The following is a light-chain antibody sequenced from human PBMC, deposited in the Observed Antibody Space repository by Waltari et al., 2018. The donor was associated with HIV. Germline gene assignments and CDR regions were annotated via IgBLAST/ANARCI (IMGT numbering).Light chain of an antibody. V-gene: IGKV3-11*01. J-gene: IGKJ2*01. Sequence: DIVVPQSSPTLSVSTGARATPACRASRGVSSYFAWYQQKPGQAPRLLIYDASNRATGIPARFSGSGSGTDFTLTISSLEPEDFAVYYCQQRSNWPLMYTFGQGTKLEIK. CDR1: RGVSSY. CDR3: QQRSNWPLMYT. CDR2: DAS.